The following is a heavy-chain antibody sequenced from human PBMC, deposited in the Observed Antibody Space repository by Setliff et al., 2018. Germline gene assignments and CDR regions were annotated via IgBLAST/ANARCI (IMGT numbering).Heavy chain of an antibody. V-gene: IGHV1-18*01. CDR3: AREVGVAVTTTNYHYYMDV. Sequence: ASVKVSCKAFGYTFAKYGTSWVRQAPGQGLEWMGWISGYNGYTVYAQKLQGRVTMTTDTSTTTAYMELSSLRSEDTAVYYCAREVGVAVTTTNYHYYMDVWGKGTTVTVSS. D-gene: IGHD4-17*01. CDR1: GYTFAKYG. CDR2: ISGYNGYT. J-gene: IGHJ6*03.